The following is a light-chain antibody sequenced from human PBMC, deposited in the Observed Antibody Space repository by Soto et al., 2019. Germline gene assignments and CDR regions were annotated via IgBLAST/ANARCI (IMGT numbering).Light chain of an antibody. CDR3: RKFSAWRLNR. V-gene: IGKV4-1*01. Sequence: AVSLNQKGTISCKSSQNILYSSNYTNKNYLAWYQQKPGQPPKFLIYWACTRATGIPVRFSGSASGTEFTLTIRSFLPADVAIRYCRKFSAWRLNRFG. J-gene: IGKJ2*03. CDR2: WAC. CDR1: QNILYSSNYTNKNY.